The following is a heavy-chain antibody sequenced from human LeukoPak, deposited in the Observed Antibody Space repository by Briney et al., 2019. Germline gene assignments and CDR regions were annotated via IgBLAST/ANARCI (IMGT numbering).Heavy chain of an antibody. CDR3: ARTDYDFWSGNTGGAFDI. V-gene: IGHV1-69*05. J-gene: IGHJ3*02. Sequence: ASVKVSCKASGYTFTGYYMHWVRQAPGQGLEWMGRIIPIFGTANYAQKFQGRVTITTDESTSTAYMELSSLRSEDTAVYYCARTDYDFWSGNTGGAFDIWGQGTMVTVSS. D-gene: IGHD3-3*01. CDR2: IIPIFGTA. CDR1: GYTFTGYY.